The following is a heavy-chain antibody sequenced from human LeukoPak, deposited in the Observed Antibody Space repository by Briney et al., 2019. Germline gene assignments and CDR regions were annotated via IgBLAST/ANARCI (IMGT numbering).Heavy chain of an antibody. Sequence: GGSLRLSCEASGFTFSNYALSWVRQAPGEGLEWVSAISADGTYAFYAGSVKGRFTISRDDSKNTLYLQMNSLRGEDTAVYYCAKKGVEQWAYFDYWGQGTLVTVSS. CDR1: GFTFSNYA. J-gene: IGHJ4*02. D-gene: IGHD6-19*01. CDR3: AKKGVEQWAYFDY. V-gene: IGHV3-23*01. CDR2: ISADGTYA.